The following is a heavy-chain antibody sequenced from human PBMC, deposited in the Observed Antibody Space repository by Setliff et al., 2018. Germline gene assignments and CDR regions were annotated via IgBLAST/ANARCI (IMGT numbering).Heavy chain of an antibody. CDR1: EFTLSTYW. CDR2: INSDGSTT. J-gene: IGHJ4*02. D-gene: IGHD3-22*01. V-gene: IGHV3-74*01. Sequence: PGGSLSLSCAASEFTLSTYWIHWVRQAPRKGLVWVSRINSDGSTTTYADSVKGRFTISRDNGKNTVYLQMNSLRAEDTAMYYCVRGSAYSSGSFDCWGQGTLVTVSS. CDR3: VRGSAYSSGSFDC.